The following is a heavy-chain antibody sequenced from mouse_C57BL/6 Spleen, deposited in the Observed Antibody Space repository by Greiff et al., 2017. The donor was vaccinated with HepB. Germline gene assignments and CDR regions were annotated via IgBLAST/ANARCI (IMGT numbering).Heavy chain of an antibody. CDR3: ARSTAQATFMDY. Sequence: VQLQQSGAELVKPGASVKISCKASGYAFSSYWMNWVKQRPGKGLEWNGQIYPGDGDTNYNGKFKGKATLTADKSSSTAYMQLSSLTSEDSAVYFCARSTAQATFMDYWGQGTSVTVSS. D-gene: IGHD3-2*02. CDR2: IYPGDGDT. J-gene: IGHJ4*01. CDR1: GYAFSSYW. V-gene: IGHV1-80*01.